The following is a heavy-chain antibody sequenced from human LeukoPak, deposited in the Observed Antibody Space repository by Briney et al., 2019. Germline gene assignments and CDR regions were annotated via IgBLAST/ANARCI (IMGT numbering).Heavy chain of an antibody. CDR1: GFTFSSYA. J-gene: IGHJ3*02. V-gene: IGHV3-23*01. Sequence: GGSLRLSCAASGFTFSSYAMSWVRQAPGKGLEWVSAISGSGGSKYYADSVKGRFTISRDNSKNTLYLQMNSLRAEDTAVYYCAKDWAWADIWFGDPGEFGAFDIWGQGTMVTVSS. D-gene: IGHD3-10*01. CDR2: ISGSGGSK. CDR3: AKDWAWADIWFGDPGEFGAFDI.